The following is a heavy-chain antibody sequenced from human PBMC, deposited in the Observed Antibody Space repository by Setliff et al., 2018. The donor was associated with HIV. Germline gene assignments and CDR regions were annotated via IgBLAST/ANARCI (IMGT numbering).Heavy chain of an antibody. CDR2: LIPLFGSA. D-gene: IGHD1-1*01. V-gene: IGHV1-69*13. J-gene: IGHJ5*02. CDR3: ARGDSLLESIVWFDR. Sequence: ASVKVSCKVSGGSFSSYGFTWVRQAPGQGLEWMGGLIPLFGSANYPQKFQGRVTMTADESTRTVYMELSRLRFEDTAMYYCARGDSLLESIVWFDRWARAPWSPSPQ. CDR1: GGSFSSYG.